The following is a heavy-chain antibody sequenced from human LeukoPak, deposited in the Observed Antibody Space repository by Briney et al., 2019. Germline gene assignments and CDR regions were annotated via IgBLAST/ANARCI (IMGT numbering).Heavy chain of an antibody. D-gene: IGHD2-21*02. CDR3: ARASLPIVVVTEINDY. V-gene: IGHV4-59*01. Sequence: SETLSLTCTVSGGSISSYYWSWIRQPPGKGLEWIGYIYYSGSTNYNPSLKSRVTISVDTSKNQFSLKLSSVTAADTAVYYCARASLPIVVVTEINDYWGQGTLVTVSS. CDR1: GGSISSYY. CDR2: IYYSGST. J-gene: IGHJ4*02.